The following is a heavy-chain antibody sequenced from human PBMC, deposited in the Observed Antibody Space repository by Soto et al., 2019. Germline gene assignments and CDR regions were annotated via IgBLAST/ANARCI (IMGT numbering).Heavy chain of an antibody. CDR3: ARLRIAAAAVSDAFDI. CDR2: INAGNGNT. J-gene: IGHJ3*02. V-gene: IGHV1-3*01. Sequence: GASVKVSCKASGYTFTSYAMHWVRQAPGQRLEWMGWINAGNGNTKYSQKFQGRVTITRDTSASTAYMELSSLRSEDTAVYYCARLRIAAAAVSDAFDIWGQGTMVTVSS. D-gene: IGHD6-13*01. CDR1: GYTFTSYA.